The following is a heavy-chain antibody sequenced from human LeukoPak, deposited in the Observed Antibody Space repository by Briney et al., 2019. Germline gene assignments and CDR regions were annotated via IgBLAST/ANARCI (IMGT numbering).Heavy chain of an antibody. Sequence: SETLSLTCTVSGGSISSYYWGWIRQPPGKGLEWIGSIYYSGSTYYNPPLKSRVTISVDTSKNQFSLKLSSVTAADTAVYYCARDQSGSRSFDYWGQGTLVTVSS. CDR3: ARDQSGSRSFDY. V-gene: IGHV4-39*07. CDR1: GGSISSYY. D-gene: IGHD1-26*01. J-gene: IGHJ4*02. CDR2: IYYSGST.